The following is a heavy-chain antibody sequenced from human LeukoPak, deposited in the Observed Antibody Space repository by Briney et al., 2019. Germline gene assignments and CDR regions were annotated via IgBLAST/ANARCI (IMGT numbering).Heavy chain of an antibody. J-gene: IGHJ3*02. CDR3: ARESSRGPYAFDI. CDR1: GGTFSSYA. CDR2: IIPIFGTA. D-gene: IGHD1-26*01. Sequence: SVKVSCKASGGTFSSYAISWVRQAPGQGLEWMGGIIPIFGTANYAQKFQGRVTITADESTSTAYMELSSLRSEDTAVYYCARESSRGPYAFDIWGQGTMVTVSS. V-gene: IGHV1-69*13.